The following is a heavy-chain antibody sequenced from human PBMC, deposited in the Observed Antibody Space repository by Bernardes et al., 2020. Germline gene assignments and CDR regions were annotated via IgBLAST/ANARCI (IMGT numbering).Heavy chain of an antibody. J-gene: IGHJ3*02. Sequence: GGSLRLSCAASVFTFRTYAMHWVHQAPGKGLEWVSAVSGSDRNTYYEDSVKGRFTISRDNSRNTLYLQMNSLSAGDTAVYFCAKDKGSNWNYRGRPVDICAQATMVTGSS. V-gene: IGHV3-23*01. D-gene: IGHD1-7*01. CDR2: VSGSDRNT. CDR3: AKDKGSNWNYRGRPVDI. CDR1: VFTFRTYA.